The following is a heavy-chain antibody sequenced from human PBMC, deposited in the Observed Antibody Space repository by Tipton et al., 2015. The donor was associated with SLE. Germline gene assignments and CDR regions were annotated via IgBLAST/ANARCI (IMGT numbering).Heavy chain of an antibody. J-gene: IGHJ4*02. CDR3: ARGYDSSVRGLVGY. D-gene: IGHD3-22*01. CDR2: IYYNGRT. V-gene: IGHV4-59*08. CDR1: GGSISSHY. Sequence: TLSLTCTVSGGSISSHYWSWIRQPPGKGLEWIGYIYYNGRTYYNPSLKSRVTISVDKSKNQFSLKLSSVTAADTAVYYCARGYDSSVRGLVGYWGQGTLVTVSS.